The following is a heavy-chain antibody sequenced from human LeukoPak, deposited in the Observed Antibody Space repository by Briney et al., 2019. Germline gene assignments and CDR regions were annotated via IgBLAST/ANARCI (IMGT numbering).Heavy chain of an antibody. J-gene: IGHJ4*02. Sequence: GGSLRLSYAASGFTFSSYWMDWVRQAPGKGLEWVANIKPDGSEKYYVDSVKGRFTISRDNAKNSLYLQMNSRRVEDTAVYYGARDKYGAYFDSWGQGTLVTVSS. CDR2: IKPDGSEK. V-gene: IGHV3-7*04. CDR3: ARDKYGAYFDS. D-gene: IGHD4-17*01. CDR1: GFTFSSYW.